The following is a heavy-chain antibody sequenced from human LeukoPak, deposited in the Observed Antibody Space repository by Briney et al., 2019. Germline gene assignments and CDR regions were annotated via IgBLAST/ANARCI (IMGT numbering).Heavy chain of an antibody. D-gene: IGHD6-25*01. J-gene: IGHJ4*02. CDR3: AKDVRRTQYISGSYFDY. Sequence: GGSLRLSCAGSGFTLSNYAMSWGRQAPGKGREGVSSIIGRGVSTYYAESVKGRFTISRHISNNTLYLQMNSLRAEDTAVYYCAKDVRRTQYISGSYFDYWGQGSMVTVSS. V-gene: IGHV3-23*01. CDR2: IIGRGVST. CDR1: GFTLSNYA.